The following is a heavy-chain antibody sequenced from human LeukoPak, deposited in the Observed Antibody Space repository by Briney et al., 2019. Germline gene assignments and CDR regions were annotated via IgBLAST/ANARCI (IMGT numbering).Heavy chain of an antibody. CDR2: ISGSGGST. CDR1: GFTFSSYA. CDR3: AKSPRIMITFGGVIVNDY. V-gene: IGHV3-23*01. D-gene: IGHD3-16*02. J-gene: IGHJ4*02. Sequence: PGGSLRLSCAASGFTFSSYAMSWVRQAPGKGLEWASAISGSGGSTYYADSVKGRFTISRDNSKNTLYLQMNSLRAEDTAVYYCAKSPRIMITFGGVIVNDYWGQGTLVTVSS.